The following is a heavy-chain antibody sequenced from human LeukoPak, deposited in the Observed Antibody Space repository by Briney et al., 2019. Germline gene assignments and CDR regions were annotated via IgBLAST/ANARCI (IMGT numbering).Heavy chain of an antibody. V-gene: IGHV1-69*13. CDR2: IIPIFGTA. CDR1: GGTFSSYA. CDR3: ARDLPPVYDSSGEDAFDI. D-gene: IGHD3-22*01. J-gene: IGHJ3*02. Sequence: ASVKVSCKASGGTFSSYAISWVRQAPGQGLEWMGGIIPIFGTANYAQKFQGRVTITADESTSTAYMELSSLRSEDTAVYYCARDLPPVYDSSGEDAFDIWGQGTMVTVSS.